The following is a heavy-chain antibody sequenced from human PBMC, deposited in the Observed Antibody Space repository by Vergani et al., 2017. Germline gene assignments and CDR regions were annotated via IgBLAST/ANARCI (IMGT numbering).Heavy chain of an antibody. CDR3: ARDRDYYGSGSFDY. J-gene: IGHJ4*02. D-gene: IGHD3-10*01. CDR1: GGSISSSSYY. Sequence: QLQLQESGPGLVKPSETLSLTCTVSGGSISSSSYYWSWIRQPPGKGLEWIGYIYYSGSTNYNPSLKSRVTISVDTSKNQFSLKLSSVTAADTAVYYCARDRDYYGSGSFDYWGQGTLVTVSS. CDR2: IYYSGST. V-gene: IGHV4-61*01.